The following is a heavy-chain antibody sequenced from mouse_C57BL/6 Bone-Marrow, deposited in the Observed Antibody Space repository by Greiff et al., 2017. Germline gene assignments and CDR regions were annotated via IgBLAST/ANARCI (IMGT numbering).Heavy chain of an antibody. J-gene: IGHJ1*03. D-gene: IGHD1-1*01. CDR2: IRNKANGYTT. CDR1: GFTFTDYY. Sequence: EVMLVESGGGLVQPGGSLSLSCAASGFTFTDYYMSWVRQPPGKALEWLGFIRNKANGYTTEYSASVKGRFTISRDNSQSILYLQMNALRAKDRATYDCARSCSINWYFDDWGTGTTLTVSS. CDR3: ARSCSINWYFDD. V-gene: IGHV7-3*01.